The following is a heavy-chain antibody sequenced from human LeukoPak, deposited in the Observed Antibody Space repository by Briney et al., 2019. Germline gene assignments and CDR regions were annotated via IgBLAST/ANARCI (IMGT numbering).Heavy chain of an antibody. D-gene: IGHD1-26*01. J-gene: IGHJ4*02. V-gene: IGHV4-61*02. Sequence: SETLSLTCTVSGGSISSGSYYWSWIRQPAGKGLEWIGRIYTSGSTNYNPSLKSRVTISVDTSKNQFSLKLSSVTAADTAVYYCAAVTRELLFDYWGQGNLVTVSS. CDR1: GGSISSGSYY. CDR3: AAVTRELLFDY. CDR2: IYTSGST.